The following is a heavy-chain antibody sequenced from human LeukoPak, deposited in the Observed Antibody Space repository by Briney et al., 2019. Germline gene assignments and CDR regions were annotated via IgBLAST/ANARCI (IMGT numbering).Heavy chain of an antibody. CDR2: IIGTGDSA. CDR1: GFTFRNHG. V-gene: IGHV3-23*01. Sequence: GGSLRLSCTASGFTFRNHGMSWVRQAPGQGLERVSGIIGTGDSAFYADPVRGRFTISRDNSRDTLYLHMNSLRVDDTAVYYCASLYNDYGAYWGQGALVTVSS. D-gene: IGHD5-24*01. J-gene: IGHJ4*02. CDR3: ASLYNDYGAY.